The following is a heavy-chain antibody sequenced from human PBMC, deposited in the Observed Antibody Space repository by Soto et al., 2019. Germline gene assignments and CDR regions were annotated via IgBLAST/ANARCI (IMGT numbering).Heavy chain of an antibody. Sequence: EVQLVQSGAEVKKPGESLKISCKGSGYSFTSYWIGWVRQMPGKGLEWMGIIYPGDSDTRYSPSFPGQVTISADKSISTAYLQWSSLKASDTAMYYCARLWVAYDSSGYYLDYYFDYWGRGTLVTVSS. J-gene: IGHJ4*02. CDR2: IYPGDSDT. V-gene: IGHV5-51*01. CDR1: GYSFTSYW. CDR3: ARLWVAYDSSGYYLDYYFDY. D-gene: IGHD3-22*01.